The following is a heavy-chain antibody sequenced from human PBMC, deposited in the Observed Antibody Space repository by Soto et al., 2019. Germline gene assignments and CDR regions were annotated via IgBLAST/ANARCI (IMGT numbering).Heavy chain of an antibody. CDR3: ARGEWLATIKPYFAY. D-gene: IGHD5-12*01. CDR2: IYYSGST. V-gene: IGHV4-59*01. Sequence: SETLSLTCTVSGGSMSSYYWSWIRQSPGKGLEWIGYIYYSGSTNYNPSLKSRVAISLDTSKNQFTLMLSSVTAADTAVYYCARGEWLATIKPYFAYWGQGTLVTVSS. J-gene: IGHJ4*02. CDR1: GGSMSSYY.